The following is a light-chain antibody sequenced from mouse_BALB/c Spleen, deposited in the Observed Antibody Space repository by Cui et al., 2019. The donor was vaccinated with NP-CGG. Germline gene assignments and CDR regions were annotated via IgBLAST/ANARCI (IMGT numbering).Light chain of an antibody. CDR2: GTN. Sequence: QAVVTQPSALTTSPGDTVTPTCRSSTGAVTTSNYANWVQEKPDHLFTGLIGGTNNRTPGVPARFSGSLIGDKAALTITGAQTEDEAVYFCALWYSNHWVFGGGTKLTVL. CDR1: TGAVTTSNY. V-gene: IGLV1*01. CDR3: ALWYSNHWV. J-gene: IGLJ1*01.